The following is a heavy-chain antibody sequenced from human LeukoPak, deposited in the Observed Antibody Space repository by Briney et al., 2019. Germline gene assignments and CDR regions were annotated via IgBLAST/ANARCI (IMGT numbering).Heavy chain of an antibody. V-gene: IGHV4-4*02. D-gene: IGHD3-10*01. CDR3: ARAEGALWFGELEANWFDP. Sequence: SETLSLTCAVSGGSLSSSNWWSGVRQPPGKGREWIGEIYHSGSNNYNPSLKRRVTISVDKAKNQFYLKLTSVTAADTAVYYCARAEGALWFGELEANWFDPWGQETLVTVSS. CDR2: IYHSGSN. CDR1: GGSLSSSNW. J-gene: IGHJ5*02.